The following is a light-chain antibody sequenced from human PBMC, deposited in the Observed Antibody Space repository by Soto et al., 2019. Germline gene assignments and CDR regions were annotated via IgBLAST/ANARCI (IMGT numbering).Light chain of an antibody. CDR2: RAT. V-gene: IGKV3-15*01. CDR1: QSVVDN. Sequence: EVVLTQSPAALSVSPGHTATLSCRARQSVVDNLAWYQQRPGQSPRLLIYRATSRATGVPARFSGSGSGTEFTLTIRSLQSEDFAVYYCHQYDVWPPITFGQGTRLEFK. J-gene: IGKJ5*01. CDR3: HQYDVWPPIT.